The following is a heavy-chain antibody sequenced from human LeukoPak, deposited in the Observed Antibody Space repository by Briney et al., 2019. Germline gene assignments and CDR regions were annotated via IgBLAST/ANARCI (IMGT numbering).Heavy chain of an antibody. V-gene: IGHV3-30*04. CDR1: GFTFSSYA. J-gene: IGHJ5*02. CDR2: ISYDGSNK. CDR3: ARETGAYDSSGYYYSWFDP. Sequence: PGGSLRLSCAASGFTFSSYAMYWVRQAPGKGLEWVAVISYDGSNKYYADSVKGRFTISRDNSKNTLYLQMNSLRAEDTAVYYCARETGAYDSSGYYYSWFDPWGQGTVVTVSS. D-gene: IGHD3-22*01.